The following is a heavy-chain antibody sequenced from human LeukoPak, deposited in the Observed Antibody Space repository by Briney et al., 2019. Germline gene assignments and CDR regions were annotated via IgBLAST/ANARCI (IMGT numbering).Heavy chain of an antibody. CDR2: ISGSGSGGST. J-gene: IGHJ4*02. CDR3: AKSGYNRFDY. D-gene: IGHD5-24*01. Sequence: GGSLRLSCAASGFTFSSSAMSWVRQAPGKGLEWVSNISGSGSGGSTYYADSVKGRFTISRDNSRNTLYLQMNSLRAEDTAVYYCAKSGYNRFDYWGQGTLVTVSS. V-gene: IGHV3-23*01. CDR1: GFTFSSSA.